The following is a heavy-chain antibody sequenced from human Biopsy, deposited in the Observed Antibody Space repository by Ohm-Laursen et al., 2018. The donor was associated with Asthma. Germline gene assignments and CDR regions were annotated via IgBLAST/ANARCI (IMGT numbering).Heavy chain of an antibody. CDR1: GYTFIGCH. CDR2: INPNSGGT. V-gene: IGHV1-2*06. CDR3: ARGQKSAGDRWFDP. D-gene: IGHD6-13*01. Sequence: SMKVSCKASGYTFIGCHIHWMRQAPGQGLEWMGRINPNSGGTNYAQKFQGRVTMTRDTSISTAYMEVSRLRSDDTAVYYCARGQKSAGDRWFDPWGQGTLVTVSS. J-gene: IGHJ5*02.